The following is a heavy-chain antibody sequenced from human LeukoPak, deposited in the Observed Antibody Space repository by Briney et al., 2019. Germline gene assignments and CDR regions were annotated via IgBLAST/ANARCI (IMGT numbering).Heavy chain of an antibody. D-gene: IGHD1-20*01. Sequence: ASVNVSCKASGYTFSDYGFSWVRQAPGQGREWMGWTNPYSGDTNYAQKFQGRVTLTTDKSTSTAYMELRSLTSDDTAVYYCARDWPEITKEDCFDPWGEGTLVTVS. V-gene: IGHV1-18*04. CDR2: TNPYSGDT. CDR1: GYTFSDYG. CDR3: ARDWPEITKEDCFDP. J-gene: IGHJ5*02.